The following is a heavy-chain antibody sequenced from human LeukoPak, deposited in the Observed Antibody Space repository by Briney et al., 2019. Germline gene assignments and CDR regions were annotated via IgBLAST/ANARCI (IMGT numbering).Heavy chain of an antibody. D-gene: IGHD6-13*01. CDR1: GDSISSYY. V-gene: IGHV4-59*01. CDR2: IYYSGST. J-gene: IGHJ4*02. Sequence: SETLSLTCTVSGDSISSYYWSWIRQPPGKGLEWLGYIYYSGSTNYNPSLKSRVTISVDTSKNQFSLKLSSVTAADTAVYYCARDGASSWYRYFDYWGQGTLVTVSS. CDR3: ARDGASSWYRYFDY.